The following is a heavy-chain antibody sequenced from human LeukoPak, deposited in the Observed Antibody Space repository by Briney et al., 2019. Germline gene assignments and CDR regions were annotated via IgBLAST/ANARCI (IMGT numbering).Heavy chain of an antibody. CDR2: IKHDGSDH. CDR3: VRHPGSYNVLTGYSYYFDY. V-gene: IGHV3-7*01. J-gene: IGHJ4*02. CDR1: GFTFGSYW. D-gene: IGHD3-9*01. Sequence: GGSLRLSCVGSGFTFGSYWMSWVRQAPGKGLEWVANIKHDGSDHYYADSVAGRFTISRDNAKNSLYLEMSSLRTEDAAVYFCVRHPGSYNVLTGYSYYFDYWGQGTLVTVSS.